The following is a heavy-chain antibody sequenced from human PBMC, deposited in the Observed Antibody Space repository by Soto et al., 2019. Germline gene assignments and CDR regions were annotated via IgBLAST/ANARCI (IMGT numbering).Heavy chain of an antibody. D-gene: IGHD1-26*01. J-gene: IGHJ4*02. CDR2: IYYSGST. Sequence: ASETLSLTCTVSGGSISSYYWSWIRQPPGKGLEWIGYIYYSGSTNYNPSLKSRVTISVDTSKNQFSLKLSSVTAADTAVYYCARVETVGATKGGSLDYWGQGTLVTVSS. CDR1: GGSISSYY. V-gene: IGHV4-59*01. CDR3: ARVETVGATKGGSLDY.